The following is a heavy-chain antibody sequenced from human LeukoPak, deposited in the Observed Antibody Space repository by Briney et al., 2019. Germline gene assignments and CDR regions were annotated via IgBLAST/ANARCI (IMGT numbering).Heavy chain of an antibody. D-gene: IGHD3-3*01. CDR3: ARTSGGYYLR. J-gene: IGHJ4*02. CDR1: GFTLSNYW. Sequence: GGSLRLSCAASGFTLSNYWTHWVRQAPGKGLVWVSRISTDGSSTNYADSVRGRFTISRDNAKNTVYVQMNSLRAEDTAVYYCARTSGGYYLRWGQGTLVTVSS. V-gene: IGHV3-74*01. CDR2: ISTDGSST.